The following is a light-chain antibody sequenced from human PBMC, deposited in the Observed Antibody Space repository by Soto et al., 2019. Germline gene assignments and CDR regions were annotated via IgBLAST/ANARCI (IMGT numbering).Light chain of an antibody. CDR3: QQSNSYSPLT. V-gene: IGKV1-5*01. Sequence: DIQMTQSPSTLSASVGDRVTITCRASQSISSWVAWYQQKPGKAPKLLIYDASSLESGVPSRFIGSGSGTEFNITISSLQPDDFETYYCQQSNSYSPLTFGGGTKVDIK. CDR2: DAS. CDR1: QSISSW. J-gene: IGKJ4*01.